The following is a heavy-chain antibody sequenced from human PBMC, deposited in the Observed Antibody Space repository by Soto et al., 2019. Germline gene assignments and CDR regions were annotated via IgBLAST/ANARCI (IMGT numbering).Heavy chain of an antibody. Sequence: PGGSLRLSCAASGFTFSSYSMNWVRQAPGKGLEWVSYISSSSSTIYYADSVKGRFTISRDNAKNSLYLQMNSLRAEDTAVYYCATNGEDDYGDYGAPLNWFDPWGQGTLVTVSS. D-gene: IGHD4-17*01. CDR1: GFTFSSYS. CDR2: ISSSSSTI. CDR3: ATNGEDDYGDYGAPLNWFDP. V-gene: IGHV3-48*01. J-gene: IGHJ5*02.